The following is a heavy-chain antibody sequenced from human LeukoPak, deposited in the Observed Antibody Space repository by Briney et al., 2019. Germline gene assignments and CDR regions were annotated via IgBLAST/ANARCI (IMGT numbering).Heavy chain of an antibody. Sequence: ASVNLSCRASGYTITSYYMHWVRRAPGQGLEWMGIINPSGGSTSYAQKFQGRVTMTRDTSTSTVYMELSSLRSEDTAVYYCASENSSSWYSWGQGTLVTVSS. J-gene: IGHJ4*02. CDR1: GYTITSYY. CDR3: ASENSSSWYS. D-gene: IGHD6-13*01. CDR2: INPSGGST. V-gene: IGHV1-46*01.